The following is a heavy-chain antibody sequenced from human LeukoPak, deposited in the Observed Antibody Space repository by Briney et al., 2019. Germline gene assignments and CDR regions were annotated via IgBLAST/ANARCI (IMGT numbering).Heavy chain of an antibody. CDR3: ARTQSADYGDYVAEGSDYYYYGMDV. CDR1: GGSISSSSYY. J-gene: IGHJ6*02. CDR2: IYYSGST. Sequence: SETLSLTCTVSGGSISSSSYYWGWIRQPPGKGLEWIGRIYYSGSTYYNPSLKSRVTISVDTSKNQFSLKLSSVTAADTAVYYCARTQSADYGDYVAEGSDYYYYGMDVWGQGTTVTVSS. D-gene: IGHD4-17*01. V-gene: IGHV4-39*07.